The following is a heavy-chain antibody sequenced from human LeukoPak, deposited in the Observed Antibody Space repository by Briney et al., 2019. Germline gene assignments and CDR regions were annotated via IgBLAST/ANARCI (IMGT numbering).Heavy chain of an antibody. CDR3: ARNMAY. CDR1: GGSFRDYY. D-gene: IGHD2/OR15-2a*01. V-gene: IGHV4-59*01. CDR2: LYDSGST. J-gene: IGHJ4*02. Sequence: SETLSLTCTVSGGSFRDYYWSWIRQPPGKGLEWIGYLYDSGSTIYNPSLKSRVTISLDTSKNQMSLTLNSVTAADTAVYYCARNMAYWGQGTLVTVSS.